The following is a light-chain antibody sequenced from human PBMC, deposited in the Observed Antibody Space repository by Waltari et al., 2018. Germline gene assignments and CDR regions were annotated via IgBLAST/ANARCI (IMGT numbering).Light chain of an antibody. CDR2: AAS. V-gene: IGKV1-NL1*01. CDR1: QGITNS. J-gene: IGKJ1*01. Sequence: DIQMTQSKSSLTASVGDRVTITCRASQGITNSLAWYQQKPGKAPKLLLSAASRLEGGVPSRFSGSGSGTDYTLTISSLQPEDFATYYCQQYYSTLWTFGQGTKVETK. CDR3: QQYYSTLWT.